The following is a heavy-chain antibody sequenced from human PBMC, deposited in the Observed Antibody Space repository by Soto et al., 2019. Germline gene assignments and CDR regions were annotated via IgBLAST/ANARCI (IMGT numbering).Heavy chain of an antibody. CDR2: ISSSGSTI. V-gene: IGHV3-11*01. Sequence: GGSLRLSCAASGFTFSDYYMSWIRQAPGKGLEWVSFISSSGSTIYYADSVKGRFTISRDNAKNSLYLQMNSLRAEDTAVYYCASLGLLGPPYYEDGWGKGTTVTVSS. CDR3: ASLGLLGPPYYEDG. J-gene: IGHJ6*04. CDR1: GFTFSDYY. D-gene: IGHD3-3*01.